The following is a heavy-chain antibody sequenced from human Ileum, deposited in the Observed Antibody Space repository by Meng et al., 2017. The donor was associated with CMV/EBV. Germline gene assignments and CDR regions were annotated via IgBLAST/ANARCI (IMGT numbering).Heavy chain of an antibody. Sequence: CAASGFTFSSYSMNWVRQAPGKGLEWVSSISSSSSDIYYVDSVKGRFTISRDNSKNSLYLQMNSLRAEDTAVYYCVRGGLGAPRDLEYWGQGTLVTVSS. V-gene: IGHV3-21*06. J-gene: IGHJ4*02. CDR2: ISSSSSDI. D-gene: IGHD1-26*01. CDR3: VRGGLGAPRDLEY. CDR1: GFTFSSYS.